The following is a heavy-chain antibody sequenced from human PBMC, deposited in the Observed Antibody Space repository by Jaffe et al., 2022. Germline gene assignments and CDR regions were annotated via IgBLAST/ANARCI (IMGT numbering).Heavy chain of an antibody. Sequence: EVQLVQSGAEVKKPGESLKISCKGSGYSFTSYWIGWVRQMPGKGLEWMGIIYPGDSDTRYSPSFQGQVTISADKSISTAYLQWSSLKASDTAMYYCARHRSIAARPISAWFDPWGQGTLVTVSS. CDR2: IYPGDSDT. CDR3: ARHRSIAARPISAWFDP. CDR1: GYSFTSYW. J-gene: IGHJ5*02. D-gene: IGHD6-6*01. V-gene: IGHV5-51*01.